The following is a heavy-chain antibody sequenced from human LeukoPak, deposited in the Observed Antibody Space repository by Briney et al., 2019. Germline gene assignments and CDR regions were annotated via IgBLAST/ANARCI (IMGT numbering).Heavy chain of an antibody. J-gene: IGHJ6*03. V-gene: IGHV4-59*01. CDR1: GGSISTYY. CDR2: IYYSGGT. D-gene: IGHD3/OR15-3a*01. CDR3: AKGPFNVDPNYYYYMDV. Sequence: SETLSLTCTVSGGSISTYYWSWIRQPPGKGLEWIGYIYYSGGTNYNPSLKSRVTISVDTSKNQFSLTLSSVTAADTAVYYCAKGPFNVDPNYYYYMDVWGKGTTVTISS.